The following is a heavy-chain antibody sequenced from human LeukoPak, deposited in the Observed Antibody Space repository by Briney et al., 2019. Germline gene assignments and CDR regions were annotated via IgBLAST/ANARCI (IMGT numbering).Heavy chain of an antibody. J-gene: IGHJ4*02. CDR2: ISYDGSNK. Sequence: GGSLRLSCAASGFTFSSYAMHWVRQAPGKGLEWVAVISYDGSNKYYADSVKGRFTISRDNSKNTLYLQMISLRAEDTAVYYCAKDGWPRYYYGSGPWGYWGQGTLVTVSS. CDR1: GFTFSSYA. D-gene: IGHD3-10*01. CDR3: AKDGWPRYYYGSGPWGY. V-gene: IGHV3-30*04.